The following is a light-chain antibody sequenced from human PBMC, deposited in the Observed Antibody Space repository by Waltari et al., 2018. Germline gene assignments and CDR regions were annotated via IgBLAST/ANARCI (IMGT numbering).Light chain of an antibody. CDR2: QDS. CDR3: QTWDNTTV. Sequence: SYELTQPPSVSVSPGQTATLSCSATKLEDKYVCWYQQKPGQSPFLVMYQDSKRPSGIPERFSGSNSGDTATLTISGTQTLDEADYFCQTWDNTTVFGSGTRVTVL. V-gene: IGLV3-1*01. CDR1: KLEDKY. J-gene: IGLJ1*01.